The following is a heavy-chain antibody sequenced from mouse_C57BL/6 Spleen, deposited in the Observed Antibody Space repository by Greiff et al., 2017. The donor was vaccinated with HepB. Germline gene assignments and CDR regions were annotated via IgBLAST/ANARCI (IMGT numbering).Heavy chain of an antibody. CDR3: ARSGEYGAMDY. V-gene: IGHV1-69*01. J-gene: IGHJ4*01. D-gene: IGHD1-2*01. CDR1: GYTFTSYW. CDR2: IDPSDSYT. Sequence: QVQLQQPGAELVMPGASVKLSCKASGYTFTSYWMHWVKQRPGQGLEWIGEIDPSDSYTNYNQKFKGKSTLTVDKSSSTAYMQLSSLTAEDSAVYYCARSGEYGAMDYWGQGTSVTVSS.